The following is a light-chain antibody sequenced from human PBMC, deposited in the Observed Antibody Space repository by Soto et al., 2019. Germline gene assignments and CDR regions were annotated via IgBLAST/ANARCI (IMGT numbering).Light chain of an antibody. V-gene: IGKV1-12*01. CDR1: QDIVSW. J-gene: IGKJ2*02. CDR2: AAS. Sequence: DIQMTQSPSSVSASIGDRVTITCRASQDIVSWLTWYQQKPGKAPKVLIYAASSLQSGVPSRFTGSGSGTDFTLTSSSLQPEDFATYYCQQANSFPWTFGQGTKLDIK. CDR3: QQANSFPWT.